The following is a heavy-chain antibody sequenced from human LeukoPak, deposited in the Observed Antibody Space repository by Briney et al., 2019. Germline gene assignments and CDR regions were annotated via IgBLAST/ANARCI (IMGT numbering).Heavy chain of an antibody. V-gene: IGHV3-21*01. CDR1: GFTFSRNT. CDR2: ISSSSNLV. J-gene: IGHJ5*02. D-gene: IGHD3-22*01. Sequence: GGSLRLSCAASGFTFSRNTMNWVRQAPGKGLEWVSSISSSSNLVNYADSVKGRFTISRDNAENSLYLQMDTLRAEDTAVYYCARQPIVLAAFDLWGQGTLVTVSS. CDR3: ARQPIVLAAFDL.